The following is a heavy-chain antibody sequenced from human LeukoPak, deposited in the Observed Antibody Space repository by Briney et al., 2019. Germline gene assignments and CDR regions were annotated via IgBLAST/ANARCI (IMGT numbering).Heavy chain of an antibody. CDR1: GYTFTSYG. J-gene: IGHJ4*02. Sequence: ASVKVSCKASGYTFTSYGISWVRQAPGQGLEWMGWISAYNGNTNYAQKLQGRVTMTTDTSTSTAYMELRSLRSDDTAVYYCARDIYDILTGYYKPFDYWGQGTLVTVSS. CDR2: ISAYNGNT. D-gene: IGHD3-9*01. V-gene: IGHV1-18*01. CDR3: ARDIYDILTGYYKPFDY.